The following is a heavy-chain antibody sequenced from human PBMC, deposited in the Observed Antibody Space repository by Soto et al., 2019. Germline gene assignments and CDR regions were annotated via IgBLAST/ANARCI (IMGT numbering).Heavy chain of an antibody. Sequence: QVQLVQSGAEVKKPGSSVKVSCKASGVTFSSYAISWVRQAPGQGLEWMGGIIPIFGTANYAQKFQGRVTITADESTSTAYMEQSSLRSEDTAVYYCARVPIAAAGTRFDPWGQGTLVTVSS. CDR2: IIPIFGTA. J-gene: IGHJ5*02. CDR1: GVTFSSYA. D-gene: IGHD6-13*01. V-gene: IGHV1-69*12. CDR3: ARVPIAAAGTRFDP.